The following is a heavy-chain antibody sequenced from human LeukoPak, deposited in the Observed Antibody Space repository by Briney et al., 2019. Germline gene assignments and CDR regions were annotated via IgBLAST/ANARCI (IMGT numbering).Heavy chain of an antibody. CDR1: GFTFSSYS. V-gene: IGHV3-48*02. J-gene: IGHJ4*02. Sequence: GGSLRLSCAASGFTFSSYSMNWVRQAPGKGLEWVSYISSSSSTIYYADSVKGRFTISRDNAKNSLYLQMNSLRDEDTAVYYCARGHPAVGDFPAAFDSWGQGTLVTVSS. CDR2: ISSSSSTI. CDR3: ARGHPAVGDFPAAFDS. D-gene: IGHD3-10*01.